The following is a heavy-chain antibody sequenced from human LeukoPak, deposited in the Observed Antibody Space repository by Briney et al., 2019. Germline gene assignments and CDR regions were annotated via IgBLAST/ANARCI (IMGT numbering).Heavy chain of an antibody. J-gene: IGHJ5*02. V-gene: IGHV1-69*13. Sequence: ASVKVSCKASGGTFSSYAISWVRQAPGQGLEWMGGIIPIFGTANYAQKFQGRVTITADESTSTAYMELSSLRSEDTAVYYCARGGKYCSSTSCYGGNWFDPWGQGTLVTVSS. D-gene: IGHD2-2*01. CDR2: IIPIFGTA. CDR1: GGTFSSYA. CDR3: ARGGKYCSSTSCYGGNWFDP.